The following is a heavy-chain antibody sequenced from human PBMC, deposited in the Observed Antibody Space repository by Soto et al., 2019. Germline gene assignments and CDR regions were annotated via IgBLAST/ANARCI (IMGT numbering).Heavy chain of an antibody. J-gene: IGHJ5*02. D-gene: IGHD2-15*01. CDR3: ARDRHCSGGSCFDP. Sequence: PSETLSLTCAVSGGSISSSNWWSWVRQPPGKGLEWIGEIYHSGRTNYNPSLKSRVTISVDKSKNQFSLKLSSVTAADTAVYYCARDRHCSGGSCFDPWGQGTLVTVSS. V-gene: IGHV4-4*02. CDR2: IYHSGRT. CDR1: GGSISSSNW.